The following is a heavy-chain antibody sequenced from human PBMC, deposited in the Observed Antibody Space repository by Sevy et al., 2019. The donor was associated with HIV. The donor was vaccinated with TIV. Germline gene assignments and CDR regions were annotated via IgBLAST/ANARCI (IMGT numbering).Heavy chain of an antibody. CDR2: IYWDDDT. CDR1: GFSLSTSGVG. D-gene: IGHD3-10*01. Sequence: SGPTLVKPTQTLTLTCTFSGFSLSTSGVGVGWSRQPPGKALEWLALIYWDDDTRYSPSLKSRLNITKDTSTNQVVLTMTNMDPVDTATYFCAHRRMVRGVITAPFDYWRQGTLVTVSS. CDR3: AHRRMVRGVITAPFDY. J-gene: IGHJ4*02. V-gene: IGHV2-5*02.